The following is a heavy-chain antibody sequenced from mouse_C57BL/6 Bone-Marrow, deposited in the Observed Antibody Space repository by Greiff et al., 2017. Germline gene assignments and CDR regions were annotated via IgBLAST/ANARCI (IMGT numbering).Heavy chain of an antibody. Sequence: EVMLVESGGDLVKPGGSLKLSCTASGFTFTSYGMSWVRQTPDKRLEWVATISSGGSYTYYPDSVKGRFTISRDNAKNTLYLQMSSLKSEDTARYYCARRGSGIAYWGQGTLVTVS. CDR1: GFTFTSYG. V-gene: IGHV5-6*02. CDR2: ISSGGSYT. CDR3: ARRGSGIAY. D-gene: IGHD4-1*01. J-gene: IGHJ3*01.